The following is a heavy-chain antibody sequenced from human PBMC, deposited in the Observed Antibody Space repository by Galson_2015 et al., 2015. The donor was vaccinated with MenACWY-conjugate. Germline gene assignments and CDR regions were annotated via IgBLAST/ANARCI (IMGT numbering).Heavy chain of an antibody. V-gene: IGHV3-7*03. CDR2: INQDGGQK. Sequence: SLRLSCAASGFTFSSYWMTWVRQAPGKGLEWVANINQDGGQKYYVASVRGRFNISRDNAKNSLYLQMKSLRAEDTAGYYCARASGNGYVRLENYWGQATLVTVSS. CDR3: ARASGNGYVRLENY. J-gene: IGHJ4*02. D-gene: IGHD5-24*01. CDR1: GFTFSSYW.